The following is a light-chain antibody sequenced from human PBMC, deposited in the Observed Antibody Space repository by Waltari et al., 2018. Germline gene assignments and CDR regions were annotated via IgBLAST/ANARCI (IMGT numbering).Light chain of an antibody. Sequence: QSDLTQTASVSGSPGQSITISCTASPRDFGGYNFVSWYQQFPGKAPKLIIYETTKRPSGVSDRFSGSHSGDSASLTISGLRPEDEAAYFCCSYGGIGSQYVFGTGTNVSVL. CDR3: CSYGGIGSQYV. V-gene: IGLV2-23*01. CDR1: PRDFGGYNF. J-gene: IGLJ1*01. CDR2: ETT.